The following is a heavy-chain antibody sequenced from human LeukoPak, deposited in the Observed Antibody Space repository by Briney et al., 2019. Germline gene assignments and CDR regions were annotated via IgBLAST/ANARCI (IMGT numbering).Heavy chain of an antibody. CDR2: IIPIFGTA. CDR1: GGTFISYG. Sequence: ASVKVSCKASGGTFISYGMSWVRQARGQGKEGMGRIIPIFGTANYAQKFQGSVTITTDESTSTPYMQLSSLSSEDTAVYYCARRYYDSSGPFDYWGQGTLVTVSS. CDR3: ARRYYDSSGPFDY. V-gene: IGHV1-69*05. D-gene: IGHD3-22*01. J-gene: IGHJ4*02.